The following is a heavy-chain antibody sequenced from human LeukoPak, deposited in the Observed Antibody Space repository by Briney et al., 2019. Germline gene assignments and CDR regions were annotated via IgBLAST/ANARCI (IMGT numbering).Heavy chain of an antibody. D-gene: IGHD6-19*01. CDR2: IYYSGST. J-gene: IGHJ4*02. Sequence: SETLSLTCTVCGGFISSSSYYWGWIRQPPGKGLEWIGTIYYSGSTYYNPSLKSRVTISVDTSKNQFSLKLSYVTAEDAALYYCARHGEQWLVSPVDYWGQGTLVTVSS. CDR1: GGFISSSSYY. CDR3: ARHGEQWLVSPVDY. V-gene: IGHV4-39*01.